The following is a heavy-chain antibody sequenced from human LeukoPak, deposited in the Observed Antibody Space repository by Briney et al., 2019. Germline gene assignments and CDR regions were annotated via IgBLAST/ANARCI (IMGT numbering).Heavy chain of an antibody. V-gene: IGHV3-74*01. CDR2: INPDGSST. CDR1: GFMFNNYW. Sequence: PGGSLRLSCAASGFMFNNYWMTWVRQAPGKGLVWVSRINPDGSSTSYADSVKGRFTISRDNAKNTLYLQMNSLRAEDTAVYYCARGLSGYSSSLAYWGQGTLVAVSS. J-gene: IGHJ4*02. D-gene: IGHD6-6*01. CDR3: ARGLSGYSSSLAY.